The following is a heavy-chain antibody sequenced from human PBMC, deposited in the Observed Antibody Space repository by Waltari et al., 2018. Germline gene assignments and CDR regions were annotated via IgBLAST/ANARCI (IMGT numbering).Heavy chain of an antibody. CDR2: LSGSGLI. Sequence: EMQLLASGGGLAQPGGSVRVSCAASGLPLTIYTLNWVRQAPGRGLEWLSLLSGSGLIDYADSVKGRFTISRDTSKNTVYLQMDSLRAEDTAVYYCAKDEGNRRAPTFGMDVWGRGTTVIVS. J-gene: IGHJ6*02. V-gene: IGHV3-23*01. CDR3: AKDEGNRRAPTFGMDV. D-gene: IGHD3-10*01. CDR1: GLPLTIYT.